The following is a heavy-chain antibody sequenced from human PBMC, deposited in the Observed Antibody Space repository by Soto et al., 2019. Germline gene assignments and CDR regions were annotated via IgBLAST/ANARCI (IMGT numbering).Heavy chain of an antibody. CDR1: GGTFSSYA. J-gene: IGHJ6*02. V-gene: IGHV1-69*01. D-gene: IGHD2-2*01. CDR2: IIPIFGTA. Sequence: QVQLVQSGAEVKKPGSSVKVSCKAPGGTFSSYAISWVRQAPGQGLEWMGGIIPIFGTAKYAQKFQSRVTMTADESTSTGYMELSSLRSEDTAVYYCARSQGSSSSLDIYYYSHYGIDVWGQGTTVTVSS. CDR3: ARSQGSSSSLDIYYYSHYGIDV.